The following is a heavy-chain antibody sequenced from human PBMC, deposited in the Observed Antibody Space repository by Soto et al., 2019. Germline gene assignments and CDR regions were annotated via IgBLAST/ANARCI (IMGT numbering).Heavy chain of an antibody. CDR2: IYYIGTT. CDR1: GGSISNYY. Sequence: QVQLQESGPGLVKPSETLSLTCTVSGGSISNYYWSWIRQSPGKGLEWIGYIYYIGTTNYNPSLKSRVTISLDTSKNQFSLKLGSVTAADTAVYFCVRGGGGYGNGTIDYWGQGKLVTVSS. V-gene: IGHV4-59*01. J-gene: IGHJ4*02. D-gene: IGHD5-18*01. CDR3: VRGGGGYGNGTIDY.